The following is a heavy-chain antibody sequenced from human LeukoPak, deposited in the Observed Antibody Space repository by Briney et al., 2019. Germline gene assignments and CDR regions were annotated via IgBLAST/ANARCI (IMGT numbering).Heavy chain of an antibody. CDR1: GFTFSTYS. J-gene: IGHJ3*02. Sequence: GGSLRLSCAASGFTFSTYSMNWVRQAPGKGLEWVSSISSSSGYIYYADSVKGQFTISRDNAKNSLYLQMNSLRAEDTAVYCCAGGSLLWGAFDIWGQGTMVTVSS. CDR3: AGGSLLWGAFDI. D-gene: IGHD2-2*01. V-gene: IGHV3-21*01. CDR2: ISSSSGYI.